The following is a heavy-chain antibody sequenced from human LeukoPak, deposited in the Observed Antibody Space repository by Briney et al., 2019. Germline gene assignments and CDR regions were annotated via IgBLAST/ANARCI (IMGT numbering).Heavy chain of an antibody. J-gene: IGHJ4*02. Sequence: GGSLRLSCAASGFTFSTYAIHWVRQAPGKGLEWVAVISYDGTNRYYADSVKGRFTISRDNSKNTLYLQMNSLRAADTAVYYCSRSRPKFKDFDYWGQGTLVTVSS. CDR3: SRSRPKFKDFDY. CDR2: ISYDGTNR. V-gene: IGHV3-30*04. CDR1: GFTFSTYA.